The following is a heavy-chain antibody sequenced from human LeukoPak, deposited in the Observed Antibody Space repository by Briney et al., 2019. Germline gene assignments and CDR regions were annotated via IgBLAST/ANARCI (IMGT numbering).Heavy chain of an antibody. CDR2: INHSGST. CDR3: ASRPQGPYCSGGTCYDYYYGMDV. CDR1: GGSFSGYY. Sequence: PSETLSPTCAVYGGSFSGYYWSWIRQPPGKGLKWIGAINHSGSTNYNPSLKSRVTISVDTSKNQFSLKLSSVTAADTAVYYCASRPQGPYCSGGTCYDYYYGMDVWGQGTTVTVSS. D-gene: IGHD2-15*01. J-gene: IGHJ6*02. V-gene: IGHV4-34*01.